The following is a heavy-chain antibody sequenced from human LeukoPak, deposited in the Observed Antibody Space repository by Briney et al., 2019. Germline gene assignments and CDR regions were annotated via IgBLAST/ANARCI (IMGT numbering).Heavy chain of an antibody. D-gene: IGHD4-17*01. CDR1: GGYISGGDYY. Sequence: PSQTLSLTCSVSGGYISGGDYYWSWIRQPPGKGLEWIGYIYYSGSTYYNPSLKSRLTMSVDTSKNQFSLKLSSVTAADTAVYYCARFTVTTGSFGYWGQGTLVTVSS. V-gene: IGHV4-30-4*01. CDR3: ARFTVTTGSFGY. CDR2: IYYSGST. J-gene: IGHJ4*02.